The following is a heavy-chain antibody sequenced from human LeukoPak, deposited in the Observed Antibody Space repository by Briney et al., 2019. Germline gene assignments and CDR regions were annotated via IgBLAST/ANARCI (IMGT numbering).Heavy chain of an antibody. CDR3: ASSYYDILTGNNNWFDP. V-gene: IGHV4-4*07. D-gene: IGHD3-9*01. CDR1: GGSISSYY. CDR2: IYTSGST. J-gene: IGHJ5*02. Sequence: SETLSLTCTVSGGSISSYYWSWIRQPAGKGLEWIGRIYTSGSTNYNPSLKSRVTISVDTSKNQFSLKLSSVTAADTAVYYCASSYYDILTGNNNWFDPWGQGTLVTASS.